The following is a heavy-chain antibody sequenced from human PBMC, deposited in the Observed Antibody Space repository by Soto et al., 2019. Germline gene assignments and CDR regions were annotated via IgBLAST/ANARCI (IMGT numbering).Heavy chain of an antibody. Sequence: GGSLRLSCAASGFTFSSYGMHWVRQAPGKGLEWVAVIWYDGSNKYYADSVKGRFTISRDNSKNTLYLQMNSLRAEDTAVYYCARDGDGGLYRYFDYWGQGTLVTVSS. CDR3: ARDGDGGLYRYFDY. V-gene: IGHV3-33*01. D-gene: IGHD4-17*01. CDR2: IWYDGSNK. J-gene: IGHJ4*02. CDR1: GFTFSSYG.